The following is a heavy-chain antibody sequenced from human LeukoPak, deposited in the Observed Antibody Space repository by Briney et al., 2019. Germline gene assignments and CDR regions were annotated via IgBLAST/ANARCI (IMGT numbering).Heavy chain of an antibody. Sequence: GGSLRLSCVASGFTFSTYTMNWVRQAPGKGLEWVSYISSSSSTIYYADSVKGRFTISRDNVENSLYLQMNSLRDEDTAVYYCARVAAGYSVNYFDYWGQGTLVTVSS. J-gene: IGHJ4*02. CDR2: ISSSSSTI. CDR1: GFTFSTYT. CDR3: ARVAAGYSVNYFDY. V-gene: IGHV3-48*02. D-gene: IGHD4-23*01.